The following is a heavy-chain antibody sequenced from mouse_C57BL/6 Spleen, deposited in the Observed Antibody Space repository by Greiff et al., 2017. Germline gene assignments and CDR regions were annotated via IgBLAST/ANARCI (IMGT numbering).Heavy chain of an antibody. J-gene: IGHJ3*01. V-gene: IGHV1-55*01. D-gene: IGHD4-1*01. CDR1: GYTFTSYW. CDR2: IYPGSGST. Sequence: QVQLQQPGAELVKPGASVKMFCKASGYTFTSYWITWVKQRPGQGLEWIGDIYPGSGSTNYNEKFKSKATLTVDTSSSTAYMQLSSLTSEDSAVYYCARWSKGGTPFAYWGQGTLVTVSA. CDR3: ARWSKGGTPFAY.